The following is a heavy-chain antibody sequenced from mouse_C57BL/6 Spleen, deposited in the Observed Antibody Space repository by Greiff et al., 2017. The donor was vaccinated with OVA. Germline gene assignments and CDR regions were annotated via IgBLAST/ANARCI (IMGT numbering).Heavy chain of an antibody. J-gene: IGHJ2*01. CDR3: ARVAAQSFDY. D-gene: IGHD3-2*02. V-gene: IGHV1-66*01. Sequence: VMLVESGPELVKPGASVKISCKASGYSFTSYYIHWVKQRPGQGLEWIGWIYPGSGNTKYNEKFKGKATLTADTSSSTAYMQLSSLTSEDSAVYYCARVAAQSFDYWGQGTTLTVSS. CDR2: IYPGSGNT. CDR1: GYSFTSYY.